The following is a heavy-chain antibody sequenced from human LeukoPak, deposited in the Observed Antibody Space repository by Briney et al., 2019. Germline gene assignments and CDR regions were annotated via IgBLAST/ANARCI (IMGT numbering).Heavy chain of an antibody. V-gene: IGHV3-30*19. J-gene: IGHJ4*02. D-gene: IGHD3-16*01. CDR2: ISYDGSDK. CDR1: GFTFSSYG. CDR3: ARDQGAWGYGYNFDY. Sequence: GRSLRLSCAASGFTFSSYGMHWVRQAPGKGLEWVAVISYDGSDKFYADSVKGRFTISRDNSKNTLHLQMISLRAEDTAVYYCARDQGAWGYGYNFDYWGQGTLLTVSS.